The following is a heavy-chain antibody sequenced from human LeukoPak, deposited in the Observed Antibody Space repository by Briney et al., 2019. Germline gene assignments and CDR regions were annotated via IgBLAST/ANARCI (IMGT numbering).Heavy chain of an antibody. Sequence: PGGSLRLSCAASEFTFSNYAMSWVRQAPGKGLEWVSDVSGRDTSTYYTDSVKGRFTISRDNSKNTLYLQMNSLSAEDTAIYYCAKWGDYDVLTGYYDSDYWGQGTLVTVSS. CDR3: AKWGDYDVLTGYYDSDY. J-gene: IGHJ4*02. CDR1: EFTFSNYA. CDR2: VSGRDTST. V-gene: IGHV3-23*01. D-gene: IGHD3-9*01.